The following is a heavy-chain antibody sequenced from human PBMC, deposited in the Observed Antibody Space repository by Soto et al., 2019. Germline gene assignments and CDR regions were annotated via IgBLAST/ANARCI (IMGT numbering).Heavy chain of an antibody. Sequence: SETLSLTCDVYGGSFSGYFWTWIRQPPGKGLEWIGEINHSGSTNYNPSLKSRVTISVDPSENQFSLRLTAVTAADTAVYYCARGQWLPRGEYWGQGTLVTVSS. J-gene: IGHJ4*02. V-gene: IGHV4-34*01. D-gene: IGHD6-19*01. CDR1: GGSFSGYF. CDR3: ARGQWLPRGEY. CDR2: INHSGST.